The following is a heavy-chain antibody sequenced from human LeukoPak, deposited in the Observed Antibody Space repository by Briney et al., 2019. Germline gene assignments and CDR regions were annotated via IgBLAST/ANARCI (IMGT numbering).Heavy chain of an antibody. Sequence: SETLSLTCTVSGGSISPYFWSWIRQPPGKGLEWIGFIAYSGSANYNASLKSRVSISVDMSKIQLSLNLTSVTAADTAVYYCARAPSMILPYYFDYWSQGTLVTVSS. J-gene: IGHJ4*02. V-gene: IGHV4-59*01. CDR3: ARAPSMILPYYFDY. D-gene: IGHD3-22*01. CDR1: GGSISPYF. CDR2: IAYSGSA.